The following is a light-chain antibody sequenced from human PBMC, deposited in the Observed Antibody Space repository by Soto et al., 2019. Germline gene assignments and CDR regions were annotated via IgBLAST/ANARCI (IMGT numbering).Light chain of an antibody. V-gene: IGKV3-11*02. Sequence: IVLTQSPAPLSFSAGKRATLSCRASQNISSYLNWYKQKPGQAPRVLVYDVSNISTGIPARFRSSGSGRDFTLTINILQTEDFAIYYCQPYNNWPLTCGGGTKV. CDR1: QNISSY. CDR3: QPYNNWPLT. J-gene: IGKJ4*01. CDR2: DVS.